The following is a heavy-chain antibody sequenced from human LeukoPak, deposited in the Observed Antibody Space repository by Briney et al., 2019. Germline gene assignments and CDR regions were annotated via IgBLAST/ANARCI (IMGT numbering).Heavy chain of an antibody. D-gene: IGHD6-13*01. V-gene: IGHV4-59*01. CDR3: ARRVPYSSSYYYYYYMDV. CDR1: GGSISSYY. CDR2: IYYSGST. J-gene: IGHJ6*03. Sequence: PSETLSLTCTVSGGSISSYYWSWIRQPPGKGLEWTGYIYYSGSTNYNPSLKSRVTISVDTSKNQFSLKLSSVTAADTAVYYCARRVPYSSSYYYYYYMDVWGKGTTVTVSS.